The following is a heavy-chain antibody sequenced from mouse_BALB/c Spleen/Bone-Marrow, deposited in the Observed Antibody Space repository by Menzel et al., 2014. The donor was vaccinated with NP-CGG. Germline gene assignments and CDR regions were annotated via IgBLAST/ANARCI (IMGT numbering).Heavy chain of an antibody. CDR2: TSCYNGAT. J-gene: IGHJ1*01. CDR1: GYSFTGYY. D-gene: IGHD2-4*01. V-gene: IGHV1S34*01. Sequence: LVKTGASVKISCKASGYSFTGYYMHWVKQSHGKSLEWIGYTSCYNGATSYNQKFKGKATFTVDTSSSTAYMQFNSLTSEDSAVYYCARGDYGDWYFDVWGAGTTVTVSS. CDR3: ARGDYGDWYFDV.